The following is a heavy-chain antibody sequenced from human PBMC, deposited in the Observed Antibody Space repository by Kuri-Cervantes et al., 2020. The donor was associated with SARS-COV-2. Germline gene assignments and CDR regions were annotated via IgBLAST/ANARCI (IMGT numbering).Heavy chain of an antibody. V-gene: IGHV3-48*04. J-gene: IGHJ4*02. Sequence: GESLKISCTASGFNYLNYAIHWVRQAPGKGLEWVSYISSSGSTIYYADSVKGRFTISRDNAKNSLYLQMNSLRAEDTAVYYCARVSIAAAGTAGSYFDYWGQGTLVTVSS. D-gene: IGHD6-13*01. CDR1: GFNYLNYA. CDR3: ARVSIAAAGTAGSYFDY. CDR2: ISSSGSTI.